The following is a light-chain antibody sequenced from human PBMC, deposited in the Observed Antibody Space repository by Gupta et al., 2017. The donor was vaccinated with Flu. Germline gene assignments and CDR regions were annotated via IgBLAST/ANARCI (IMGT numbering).Light chain of an antibody. J-gene: IGKJ4*02. Sequence: IVLTQSPATLSLSPGERATLSCRASQGVGDYLPWSQHKPGQAPRLLNYAASARATGIHAMFSGRGSATDCPLTIISVEPEDFAVYYWQKGRNSWSFGRGTKVEI. CDR3: QKGRNSWS. V-gene: IGKV3-11*01. CDR2: AAS. CDR1: QGVGDY.